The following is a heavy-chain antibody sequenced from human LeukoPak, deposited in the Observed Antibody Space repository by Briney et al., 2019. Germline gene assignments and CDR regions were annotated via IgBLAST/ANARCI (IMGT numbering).Heavy chain of an antibody. CDR2: IWSDGKNK. J-gene: IGHJ3*02. CDR1: GFTFSNYG. Sequence: GGSLRLSCAASGFTFSNYGMHWVRQAPGKGLEWVSVIWSDGKNKFYVDSVRGRFTIFRDNSKKTLDLQLNSLRAEDTAMYYCAKDQGSAVAGTDAFDIWGQGTMVTVSS. CDR3: AKDQGSAVAGTDAFDI. V-gene: IGHV3-33*06. D-gene: IGHD6-19*01.